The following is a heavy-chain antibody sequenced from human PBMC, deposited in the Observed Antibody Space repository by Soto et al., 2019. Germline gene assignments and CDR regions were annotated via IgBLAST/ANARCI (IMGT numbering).Heavy chain of an antibody. CDR1: GFTFSNAW. D-gene: IGHD3-16*01. CDR2: IKSQTDGGTT. CDR3: TTGTLVSLLLGDSDAFDI. J-gene: IGHJ3*02. Sequence: GGSLRLSCAASGFTFSNAWMSWVRQAPGKGLEWVGRIKSQTDGGTTDYAAPVKGRFTISIDDSKNTLYLQMNSLKTEDTAVYCCTTGTLVSLLLGDSDAFDIWGQGTMITVSS. V-gene: IGHV3-15*01.